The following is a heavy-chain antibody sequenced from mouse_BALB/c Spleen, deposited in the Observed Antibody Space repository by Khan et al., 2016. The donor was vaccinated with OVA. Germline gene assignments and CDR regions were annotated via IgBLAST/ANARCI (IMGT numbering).Heavy chain of an antibody. J-gene: IGHJ4*01. CDR1: GYSITSDYA. CDR2: ISSSGST. D-gene: IGHD2-2*01. V-gene: IGHV3-2*02. Sequence: EVKLLESGPGLVKPSQSLSLTCTVTGYSITSDYAWNWIRQFPGNKLEWMGYISSSGSTNYNPALKSRISITRDTSKNQFFLQLNSVTIEDTATYYCARYGSRYNYAMDYWGQGTSVTVSS. CDR3: ARYGSRYNYAMDY.